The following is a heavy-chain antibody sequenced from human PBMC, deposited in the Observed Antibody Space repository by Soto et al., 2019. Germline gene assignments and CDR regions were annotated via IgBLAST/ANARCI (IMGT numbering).Heavy chain of an antibody. V-gene: IGHV3-23*01. CDR3: AKEYDSSGYYYHYYNGLDV. J-gene: IGHJ6*02. CDR2: ISGSGGTT. Sequence: AGSLRLSCVASEFMFSNYGISWVRQAPGKGLEWVSAISGSGGTTYYADSVKGRFTISRDNSKNTLFLQMDSLKAEDTAVYYCAKEYDSSGYYYHYYNGLDVWGQGTTVTVSS. CDR1: EFMFSNYG. D-gene: IGHD3-22*01.